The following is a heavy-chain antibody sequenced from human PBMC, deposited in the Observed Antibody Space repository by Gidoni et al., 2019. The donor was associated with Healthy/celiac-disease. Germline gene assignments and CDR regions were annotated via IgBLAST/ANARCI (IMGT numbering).Heavy chain of an antibody. J-gene: IGHJ4*02. CDR1: GFTFSSYA. Sequence: EVQLLESGGGLVQPGGSLRLSSAASGFTFSSYAMSLVRQAPGKGLEWVSAISGSGGSTYYADSVKCRFTISRDNSKNTLYLQMNSLRAEDTAVYYCARGGAAGKPPGYWCQGTLVTVSS. CDR2: ISGSGGST. V-gene: IGHV3-23*01. CDR3: ARGGAAGKPPGY. D-gene: IGHD6-13*01.